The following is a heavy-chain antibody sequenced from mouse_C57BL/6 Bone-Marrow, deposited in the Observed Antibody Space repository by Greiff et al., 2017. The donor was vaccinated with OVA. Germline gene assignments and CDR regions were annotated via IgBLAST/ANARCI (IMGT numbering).Heavy chain of an antibody. J-gene: IGHJ3*01. CDR3: ARDYDWFAY. Sequence: VQLQQSGAELVRPGASVKLSCTASGFNIKDDYMHWVKQRPEQGLEWIGWIDPENGDTEYASKFQGKATITADTSSSTAYMQLSSLTSEDSAVYYCARDYDWFAYWGQGTLVTVSA. CDR2: IDPENGDT. CDR1: GFNIKDDY. V-gene: IGHV14-4*01. D-gene: IGHD2-4*01.